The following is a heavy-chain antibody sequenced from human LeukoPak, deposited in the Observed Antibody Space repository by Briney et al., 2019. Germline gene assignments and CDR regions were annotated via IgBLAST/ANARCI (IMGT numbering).Heavy chain of an antibody. D-gene: IGHD1-7*01. CDR3: ARVLGNWNYLFPFDY. CDR1: GGSISSSSYY. V-gene: IGHV4-39*07. J-gene: IGHJ4*02. CDR2: IYHSGST. Sequence: KPSETLSLTCTVSGGSISSSSYYWGWIRQPPGKGLEWIGSIYHSGSTYYNPSLKSRVTISVDTSKNQFSLKLSSVTAADTAVYYCARVLGNWNYLFPFDYWGQGTLVTVSS.